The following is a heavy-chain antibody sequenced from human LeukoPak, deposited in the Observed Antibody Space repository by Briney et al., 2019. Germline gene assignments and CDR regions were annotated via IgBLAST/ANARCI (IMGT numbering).Heavy chain of an antibody. CDR1: GGSIRTNNYY. CDR2: ISYSGST. Sequence: TSETLSLTCTVSGGSIRTNNYYWGWIRQPPGKGLGWLGRISYSGSTYNNPSLKSRVTISVDTSKNQFSLNLRSVTAADTAVYYCARLSYSTGWWAFDIWGQGTMVTVSS. D-gene: IGHD6-19*01. J-gene: IGHJ3*02. CDR3: ARLSYSTGWWAFDI. V-gene: IGHV4-39*01.